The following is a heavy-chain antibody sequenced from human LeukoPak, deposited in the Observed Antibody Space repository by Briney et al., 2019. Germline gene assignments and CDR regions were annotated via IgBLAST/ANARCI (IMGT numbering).Heavy chain of an antibody. CDR3: VKDRGYFEVFDY. Sequence: GGSLRLSCAASGFTFTNYVMGWVRQAPGKGLDWVSGIGGSGKNIYYADSVKGRFTISRDNSKNTLYLQMNSLRAEDTAVYCCVKDRGYFEVFDYWGQGTLVTVSS. J-gene: IGHJ4*02. CDR2: IGGSGKNI. CDR1: GFTFTNYV. V-gene: IGHV3-23*01. D-gene: IGHD3-9*01.